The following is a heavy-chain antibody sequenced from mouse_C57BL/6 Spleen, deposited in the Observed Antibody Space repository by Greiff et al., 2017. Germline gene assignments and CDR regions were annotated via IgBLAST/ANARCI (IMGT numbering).Heavy chain of an antibody. V-gene: IGHV1-82*01. Sequence: QVQLQQSGPELVKPGASVKISCKASGYTFSSYWMNWVKQRPGKGLEWIGRIYPGDGGTNYNGKFKGKATLTADKSSSTAYMQLSSLTSEDSAVYFCATYDATGDGFAYWGQGTLVTVSA. CDR3: ATYDATGDGFAY. CDR2: IYPGDGGT. CDR1: GYTFSSYW. D-gene: IGHD2-3*01. J-gene: IGHJ3*01.